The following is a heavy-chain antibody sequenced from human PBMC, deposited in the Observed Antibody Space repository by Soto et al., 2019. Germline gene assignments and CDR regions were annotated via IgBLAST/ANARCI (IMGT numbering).Heavy chain of an antibody. D-gene: IGHD4-17*01. CDR1: GYTFPSYH. CDR2: MHPYSGNT. J-gene: IGHJ4*02. CDR3: AREQDYGDYGDY. V-gene: IGHV1-8*01. Sequence: QVQLVQSGAEVKKPGASVKVSCKASGYTFPSYHISWVPQATGQGLEWMGWMHPYSGNTAYAQKFQGRLTMTTNSSISTAYMELSSLPSEDTAVYYCAREQDYGDYGDYWGQGTLVTVSS.